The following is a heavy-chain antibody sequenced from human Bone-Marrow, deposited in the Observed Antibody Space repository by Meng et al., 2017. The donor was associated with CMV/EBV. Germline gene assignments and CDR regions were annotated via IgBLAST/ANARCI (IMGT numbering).Heavy chain of an antibody. J-gene: IGHJ6*02. V-gene: IGHV3-7*03. CDR1: GFTFSSYW. Sequence: GESLKISCAASGFTFSSYWMSWVRQAPGKGLEWVANIKQDGSEKYYVDSVKGRFTISRDNAKNSLYLQMNSLRAEDTAVYYCARPHCSSTSCYRYYYYGMDVWGQGNTVTVSS. CDR3: ARPHCSSTSCYRYYYYGMDV. D-gene: IGHD2-2*01. CDR2: IKQDGSEK.